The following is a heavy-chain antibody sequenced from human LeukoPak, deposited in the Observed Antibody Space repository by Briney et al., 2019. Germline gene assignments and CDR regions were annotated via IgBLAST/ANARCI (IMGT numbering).Heavy chain of an antibody. V-gene: IGHV3-11*06. D-gene: IGHD5-18*01. CDR1: GFTFSDYY. CDR2: ISSSSSYT. CDR3: ARDLRGTAMSQGTNFDY. J-gene: IGHJ4*02. Sequence: GGSLRLSCAASGFTFSDYYMSWIRQAPGKGLEWVSYISSSSSYTNYADSVKGRFTISRDNAKNSLYLQMNSLRAEDTAVYYCARDLRGTAMSQGTNFDYWGQGTLVTVSS.